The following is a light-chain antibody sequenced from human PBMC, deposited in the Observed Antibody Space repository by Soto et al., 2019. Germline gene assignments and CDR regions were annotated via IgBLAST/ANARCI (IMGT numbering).Light chain of an antibody. CDR3: QQHINWPLT. V-gene: IGKV3-15*01. CDR1: QSVSGN. J-gene: IGKJ4*01. CDR2: GAS. Sequence: DIVMTQSPATLSVSPGERATLSCRASQSVSGNLAWYQQKPGQAPRLLIYGASIRATAFPARFSGSGSGTEFTLTISSLQSEDFALYYCQQHINWPLTFGGGTKVEIK.